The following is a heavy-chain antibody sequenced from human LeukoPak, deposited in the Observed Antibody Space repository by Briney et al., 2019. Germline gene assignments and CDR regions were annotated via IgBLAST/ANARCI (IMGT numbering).Heavy chain of an antibody. V-gene: IGHV3-30*02. D-gene: IGHD3-10*01. CDR2: IQSDESNK. Sequence: GGSLRLSCTASGFTFSNYGFHWVRQAPGKGLEWVAFIQSDESNKHYADSVKGRFTVSRDNSKNTLYLQMNSLRPEDTAVYYCARDWILLWFGELWDWFDPWGQGTLVTVSS. CDR3: ARDWILLWFGELWDWFDP. J-gene: IGHJ5*02. CDR1: GFTFSNYG.